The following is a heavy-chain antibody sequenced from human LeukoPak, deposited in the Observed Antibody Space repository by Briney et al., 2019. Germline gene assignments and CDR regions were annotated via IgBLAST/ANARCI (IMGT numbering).Heavy chain of an antibody. CDR2: ISSDGSST. CDR1: GFSFSSYW. D-gene: IGHD4-11*01. V-gene: IGHV3-74*01. J-gene: IGHJ4*02. Sequence: QPGGSLRLSCAASGFSFSSYWMNWVRQAPGKGLVWVSRISSDGSSTNYADSVKGRFTISRDNAKNTLYLQMSSLRAEDTGIYYCAKGGHYSFFDYWGQGTLVTVSS. CDR3: AKGGHYSFFDY.